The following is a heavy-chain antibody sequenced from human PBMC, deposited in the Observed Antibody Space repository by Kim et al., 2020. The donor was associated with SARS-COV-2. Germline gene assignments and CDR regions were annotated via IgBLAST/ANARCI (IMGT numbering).Heavy chain of an antibody. CDR1: GGSFSGYY. J-gene: IGHJ6*02. Sequence: SETLSLTCAVYGGSFSGYYWSWIRQPPGKGLEWIGEINHSGSTNYNPSLKSRVTISVDTSKNQFSLKLSSVTAADTAVYYCASGHFRPYYYGSGSYYNMNYYYGMDVWGQGTTVTVSS. D-gene: IGHD3-10*01. V-gene: IGHV4-34*01. CDR2: INHSGST. CDR3: ASGHFRPYYYGSGSYYNMNYYYGMDV.